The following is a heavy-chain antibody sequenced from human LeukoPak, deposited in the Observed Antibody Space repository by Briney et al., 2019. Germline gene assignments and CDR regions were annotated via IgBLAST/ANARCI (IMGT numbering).Heavy chain of an antibody. CDR2: VSDSRDV. V-gene: IGHV3-48*02. D-gene: IGHD5-18*01. Sequence: GGSLRLSCAASGFTFSTYTMNWVRQAPGKGLEWVSTVSDSRDVHYSDSVKGRFTISRDNARNSRYLQMNSLRDEDTAVYYCTRDGLHTAHFDYWGQGTLVTVSS. CDR3: TRDGLHTAHFDY. J-gene: IGHJ4*02. CDR1: GFTFSTYT.